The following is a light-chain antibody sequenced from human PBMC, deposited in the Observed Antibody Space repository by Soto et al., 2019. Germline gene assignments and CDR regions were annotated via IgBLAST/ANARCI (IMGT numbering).Light chain of an antibody. J-gene: IGKJ5*01. Sequence: ETAWAQTPSTPSLSPWYKATLCCGPSQSVSRSYLAWYQQKPGLAPRLIIYDASTRATGIPDRSSGSGSGTDFTLTISRLEPEDFAVYYCQQSGSSPITFGQGTRLEI. CDR3: QQSGSSPIT. V-gene: IGKV3D-20*01. CDR1: QSVSRSY. CDR2: DAS.